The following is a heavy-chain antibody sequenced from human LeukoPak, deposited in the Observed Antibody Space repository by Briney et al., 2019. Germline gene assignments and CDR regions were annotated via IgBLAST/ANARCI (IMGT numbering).Heavy chain of an antibody. J-gene: IGHJ5*02. CDR2: FYTGDSDT. CDR3: ARGISWFDL. Sequence: GESLKISCKASGYSFTTYWIVWVRQMPGKGREWLGIFYTGDSDTRYSPSFQGQDTISADKSISTACLQWSSLKASDTAMYYCARGISWFDLWGQGTLVTVSS. V-gene: IGHV5-51*01. CDR1: GYSFTTYW.